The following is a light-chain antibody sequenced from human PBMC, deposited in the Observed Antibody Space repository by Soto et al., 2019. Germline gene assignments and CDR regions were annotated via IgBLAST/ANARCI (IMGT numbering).Light chain of an antibody. Sequence: DIQMTQSPSTLSASVGDRVTITCRASQSISSWLAWYQQKPGKAPKFLIYDASNLESGVPSRFSGSGSGTEFNLTISSLQPDDFETYYCQQYSSYWTFGQGTKV. V-gene: IGKV1-5*01. CDR2: DAS. CDR1: QSISSW. J-gene: IGKJ1*01. CDR3: QQYSSYWT.